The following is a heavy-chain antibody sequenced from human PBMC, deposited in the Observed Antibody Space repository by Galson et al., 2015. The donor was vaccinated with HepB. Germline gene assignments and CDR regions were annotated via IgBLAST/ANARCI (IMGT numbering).Heavy chain of an antibody. CDR3: ARDYASSWYFNHYYGMDV. D-gene: IGHD6-13*01. V-gene: IGHV3-30-3*01. CDR1: GFTFSSYA. CDR2: ISYDGSNK. J-gene: IGHJ6*02. Sequence: SLRLSCAASGFTFSSYAMHWVRQAPGKGLEWVAVISYDGSNKYSADSVKGRFTISRDNSKNTLYLQMNSLRAEDTAVYYCARDYASSWYFNHYYGMDVWGQGTTVTVSS.